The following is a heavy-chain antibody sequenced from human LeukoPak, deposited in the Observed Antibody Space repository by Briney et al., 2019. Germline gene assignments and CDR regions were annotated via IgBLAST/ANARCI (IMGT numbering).Heavy chain of an antibody. CDR3: ARDIYGYIVATILPDAFDI. CDR2: INWNGGST. V-gene: IGHV3-20*04. Sequence: AGGSLRLSCAASGFTFDDYGMSWVRQAPGKGLEWVSGINWNGGSTGYADSMKGRFTISRDNAKNSLYLQMNSLRAEDTALYYCARDIYGYIVATILPDAFDIWGQGTMVTVSS. J-gene: IGHJ3*02. CDR1: GFTFDDYG. D-gene: IGHD5-12*01.